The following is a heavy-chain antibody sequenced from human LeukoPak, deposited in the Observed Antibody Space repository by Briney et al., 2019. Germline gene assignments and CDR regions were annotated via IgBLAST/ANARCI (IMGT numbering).Heavy chain of an antibody. CDR1: GGSFSGYY. CDR2: INHSGST. D-gene: IGHD2-2*01. V-gene: IGHV4-34*01. J-gene: IGHJ5*02. Sequence: PSETLSLTCAVYGGSFSGYYWSWIRQPPGKGLEWIGEINHSGSTNYNPSLKIRVTISVDKSKNQFSLRLSSVTAADTAVYYCAREVDAAAAYNWFDPWGQGTLVTVSS. CDR3: AREVDAAAAYNWFDP.